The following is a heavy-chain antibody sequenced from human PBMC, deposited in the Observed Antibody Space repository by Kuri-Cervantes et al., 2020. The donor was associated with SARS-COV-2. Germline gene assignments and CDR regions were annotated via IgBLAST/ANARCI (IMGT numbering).Heavy chain of an antibody. V-gene: IGHV3-48*01. CDR3: ARDMACTSTSCYGFDY. CDR2: ISSSSSTI. D-gene: IGHD2-2*01. Sequence: GESLKISCAASGFTFSSYSMNWVRQAPGKGLEWVSHISSSSSTIYYADSVKGRFTISRDNSKNTLYLQVNSLRAEDTAVYYCARDMACTSTSCYGFDYWGQGTLVTVSS. J-gene: IGHJ4*02. CDR1: GFTFSSYS.